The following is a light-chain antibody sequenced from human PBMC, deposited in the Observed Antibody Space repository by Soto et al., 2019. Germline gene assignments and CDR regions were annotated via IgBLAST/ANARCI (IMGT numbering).Light chain of an antibody. Sequence: QSVLTQPDSVSGSPGQSITISCTGTSSDVGGYNYVSWYQQHPGKAPKLMIYEVSNRPSGVSNRFSGSKSGNTAALTISGLQAEDEADYYCSSYTSSRTWVFGGGTKLTVL. CDR3: SSYTSSRTWV. CDR1: SSDVGGYNY. CDR2: EVS. V-gene: IGLV2-14*01. J-gene: IGLJ3*02.